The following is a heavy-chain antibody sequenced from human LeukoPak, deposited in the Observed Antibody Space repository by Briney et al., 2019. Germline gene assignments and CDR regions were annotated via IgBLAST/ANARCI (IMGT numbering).Heavy chain of an antibody. V-gene: IGHV5-51*01. J-gene: IGHJ4*02. CDR1: GYSFTSYW. Sequence: GESLKISCKGSGYSFTSYWIGWVRQMPGKGLEWMGIIYPGDSDTRYSPSFQGQVTISADKSISTAYLQWSSLKASDTAMYYCAGAPEAAHYYFDYWGQGTLVTVSS. CDR3: AGAPEAAHYYFDY. CDR2: IYPGDSDT.